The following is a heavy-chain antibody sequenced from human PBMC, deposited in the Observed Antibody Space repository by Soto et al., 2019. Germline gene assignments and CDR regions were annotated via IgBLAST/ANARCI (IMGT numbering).Heavy chain of an antibody. V-gene: IGHV4-31*03. CDR2: IYYSGST. CDR1: GGSISSGGYS. CDR3: ARAFTEL. Sequence: PSETLSLTCTVSGGSISSGGYSWSWIRQHPGKGLEWIGYIYYSGSTYYNPSLKSRVTISVDTSKNQFSLKLSSVTAADTAVYYCARAFTELWGQGTLVTVSS. J-gene: IGHJ4*02. D-gene: IGHD1-7*01.